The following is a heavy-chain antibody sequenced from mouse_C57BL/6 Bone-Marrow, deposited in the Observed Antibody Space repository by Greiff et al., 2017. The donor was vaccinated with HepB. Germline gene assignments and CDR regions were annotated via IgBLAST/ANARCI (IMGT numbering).Heavy chain of an antibody. CDR3: ARQGSRDYFDY. J-gene: IGHJ2*01. CDR2: ISNGGGST. D-gene: IGHD1-1*01. V-gene: IGHV5-12*01. Sequence: EVMLVESGGGLVQPGGSLKLSCAASGFTFSDYYMYWVRQTPEKRLEWVAYISNGGGSTYYPDTVKGRFTISRDNAKNTLYLQMSRLKSEDTAMYYCARQGSRDYFDYWGQGTTLTVSS. CDR1: GFTFSDYY.